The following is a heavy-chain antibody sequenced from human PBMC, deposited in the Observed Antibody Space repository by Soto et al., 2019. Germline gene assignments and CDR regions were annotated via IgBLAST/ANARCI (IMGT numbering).Heavy chain of an antibody. CDR2: MSNTGRTI. CDR1: GFTFSTYN. V-gene: IGHV3-48*02. J-gene: IGHJ6*02. CDR3: ARDGNRGYDMDV. Sequence: EVQVVESGGGLVQPGGSLRLSCEGSGFTFSTYNMDWVRQAPGKGLEWVSYMSNTGRTIFYADSVRGRFTISRDNAKNALFLQMNSLRDEDPAVYYCARDGNRGYDMDVWGQGTTVTVSS.